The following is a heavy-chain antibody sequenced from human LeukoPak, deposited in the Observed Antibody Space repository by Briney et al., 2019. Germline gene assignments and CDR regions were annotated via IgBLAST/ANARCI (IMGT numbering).Heavy chain of an antibody. J-gene: IGHJ4*02. V-gene: IGHV4-39*07. CDR2: IYYSGST. CDR1: GGSISSSSYY. Sequence: SETLSLTCTVSGGSISSSSYYWGWIRQPPGKGLEWIGSIYYSGSTYYNPSLKSRVTISVDTSKNQFSLKLSSVTATDTAVYYCARGRRSSFDYWGQGTLVTVSS. CDR3: ARGRRSSFDY. D-gene: IGHD6-19*01.